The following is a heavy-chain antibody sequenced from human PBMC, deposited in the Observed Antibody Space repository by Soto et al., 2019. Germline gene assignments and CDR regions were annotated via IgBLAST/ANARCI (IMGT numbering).Heavy chain of an antibody. J-gene: IGHJ5*02. CDR2: ISESGYT. CDR1: GASVSSGAYY. V-gene: IGHV4-31*03. D-gene: IGHD2-15*01. Sequence: SETLSLTCTVSGASVSSGAYYWGWVRQRPGRGPEWIGYISESGYTYYNTSLKSCRTISLDRSNNQFSLRLTSVTAADAAGYCCVRAGSHTDIVYPWFDPWGQESLVTV. CDR3: VRAGSHTDIVYPWFDP.